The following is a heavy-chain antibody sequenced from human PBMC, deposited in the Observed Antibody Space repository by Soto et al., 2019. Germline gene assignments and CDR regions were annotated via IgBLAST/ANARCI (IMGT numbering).Heavy chain of an antibody. CDR1: GGSISSGDYY. Sequence: SETLSLTCTVSGGSISSGDYYWSWIRQPPGKGLEWIGYIYYSGSTYYNPSLKSRVTISVDTSKNQFSLKLSSVTAADTAVYYCASGEGYSSISYYYYGMDVWGQGTTVTVSS. D-gene: IGHD6-13*01. V-gene: IGHV4-30-4*01. CDR2: IYYSGST. CDR3: ASGEGYSSISYYYYGMDV. J-gene: IGHJ6*02.